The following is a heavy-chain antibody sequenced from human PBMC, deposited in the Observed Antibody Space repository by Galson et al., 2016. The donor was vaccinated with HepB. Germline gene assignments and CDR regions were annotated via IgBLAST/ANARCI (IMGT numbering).Heavy chain of an antibody. V-gene: IGHV4-61*01. CDR2: VYFSGST. CDR3: ARHLLRRGVQALSLYAMDV. Sequence: SETLSLTCTVSGVYVSRDNYYWTWIRQPPGKGLEWVGSVYFSGSTNDNPSLKSRVTISIDTSRNQFSLKLRSVTAADTAIYYCARHLLRRGVQALSLYAMDVWGQGTTVTVS. CDR1: GVYVSRDNYY. J-gene: IGHJ6*02. D-gene: IGHD3-10*01.